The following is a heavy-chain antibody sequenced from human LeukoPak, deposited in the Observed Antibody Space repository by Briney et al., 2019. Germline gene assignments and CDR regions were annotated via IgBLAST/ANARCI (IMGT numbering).Heavy chain of an antibody. CDR3: ARQGSVAGIGDAFDI. D-gene: IGHD6-19*01. CDR2: INSDGSST. J-gene: IGHJ3*02. Sequence: GGSLRLSCAASGFTFSRYWMHWVRQAPGKGLVWVSRINSDGSSTIYADSVKRRFTISRDNAKHTLYLQMNSLRAEDTGVYYGARQGSVAGIGDAFDIWGQGTMVTVSS. V-gene: IGHV3-74*01. CDR1: GFTFSRYW.